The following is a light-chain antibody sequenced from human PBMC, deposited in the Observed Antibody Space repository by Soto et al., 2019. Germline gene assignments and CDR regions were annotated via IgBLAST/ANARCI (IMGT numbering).Light chain of an antibody. V-gene: IGLV2-14*01. CDR2: DVS. J-gene: IGLJ3*02. Sequence: QSVLTQPASVSGSPGQSITISCTGTSSDIGDYNYVSWYQQYPGKVPKLVIYDVSHRPSGVSNRFSGSKSVNTASLTISGLQAEDEADYYCSSSTTTTSLVVFGGGTKLTVL. CDR3: SSSTTTTSLVV. CDR1: SSDIGDYNY.